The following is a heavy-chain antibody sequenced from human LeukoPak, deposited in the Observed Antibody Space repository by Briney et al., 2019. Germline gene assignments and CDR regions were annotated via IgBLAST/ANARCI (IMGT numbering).Heavy chain of an antibody. V-gene: IGHV3-7*04. CDR3: AREDWFRFGY. J-gene: IGHJ4*02. CDR2: IHPDGSEQ. CDR1: GFTGQW. Sequence: GGSLRLSCGASGFTGQWMSWVRQAPGEGLEWVATIHPDGSEQRYVDSVRGRFTISRDNAKNSVYLQMNSLRAEDTAVYSCAREDWFRFGYWGQGTLVTVSS. D-gene: IGHD3-9*01.